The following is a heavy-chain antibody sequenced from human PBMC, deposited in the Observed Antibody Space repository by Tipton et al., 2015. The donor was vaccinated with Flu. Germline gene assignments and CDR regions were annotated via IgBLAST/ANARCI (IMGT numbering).Heavy chain of an antibody. CDR1: GFTFSNYA. CDR3: AKDIRRYSGSYLGYFDY. D-gene: IGHD1-26*01. Sequence: SLRLSCAASGFTFSNYAMSWVRQAPGKGLEWVSSISGSGGATYYADSVKGRFTISRDNSMNTLYLHMDSPRVEDTAVYYCAKDIRRYSGSYLGYFDYWGQGTLVTVSS. V-gene: IGHV3-23*01. CDR2: ISGSGGAT. J-gene: IGHJ4*02.